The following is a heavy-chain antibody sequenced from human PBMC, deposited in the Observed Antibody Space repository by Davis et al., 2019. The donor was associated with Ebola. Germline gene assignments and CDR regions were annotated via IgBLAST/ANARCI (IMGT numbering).Heavy chain of an antibody. D-gene: IGHD2-8*01. Sequence: GESPKISCKGSGYSFTSYWISWVRQMPGKGLEWMGRIDPSDSYTNYSPSFQGHVTISADKSISTAYLQWSSLKASDTAMYYCARQYCTNGVCQTWFDPWGQGTLVTVSS. CDR2: IDPSDSYT. V-gene: IGHV5-10-1*01. J-gene: IGHJ5*02. CDR1: GYSFTSYW. CDR3: ARQYCTNGVCQTWFDP.